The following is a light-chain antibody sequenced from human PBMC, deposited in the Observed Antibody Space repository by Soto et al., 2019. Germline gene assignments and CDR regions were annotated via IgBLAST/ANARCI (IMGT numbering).Light chain of an antibody. J-gene: IGKJ1*01. V-gene: IGKV4-1*01. CDR3: QQYYSMPPT. Sequence: DIVMTQSPDSLAVSLGERATINCKSSQTVLHISNNKHYLAWYQQKPGQPPKLLIYWASTRESGVPDRFSGSGSGTDFTLTISSLRAEDVAVYYCQQYYSMPPTFGQGTKVEIK. CDR2: WAS. CDR1: QTVLHISNNKHY.